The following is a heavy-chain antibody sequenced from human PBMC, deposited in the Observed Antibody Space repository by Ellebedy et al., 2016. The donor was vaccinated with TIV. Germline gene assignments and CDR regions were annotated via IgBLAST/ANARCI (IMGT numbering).Heavy chain of an antibody. CDR3: TRDRGWGWYDY. V-gene: IGHV1-69*13. CDR2: IIPIFGTA. D-gene: IGHD6-19*01. Sequence: SVKVSCXASGGTFSSYAISWVRQAPGQGLEWMGGIIPIFGTANYAQKFQGRVTITADESTSTAYMELSSLRSEDTADYYCTRDRGWGWYDYWGQGTLVTVSS. CDR1: GGTFSSYA. J-gene: IGHJ4*02.